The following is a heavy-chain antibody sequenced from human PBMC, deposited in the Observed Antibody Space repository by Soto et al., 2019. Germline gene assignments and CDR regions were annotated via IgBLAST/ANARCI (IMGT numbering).Heavy chain of an antibody. CDR2: IIPIFGTA. Sequence: ASVKVSCKASGGTFSSYAISWVRQAPGQGLEWMGGIIPIFGTANYAQKFQGRVTITADESTSTAYTELSSLRSEDTAPYYCARNLLEDYGSLTGPGNYSYGMDVWGQGTTVTVSS. V-gene: IGHV1-69*13. CDR1: GGTFSSYA. CDR3: ARNLLEDYGSLTGPGNYSYGMDV. D-gene: IGHD3-9*01. J-gene: IGHJ6*02.